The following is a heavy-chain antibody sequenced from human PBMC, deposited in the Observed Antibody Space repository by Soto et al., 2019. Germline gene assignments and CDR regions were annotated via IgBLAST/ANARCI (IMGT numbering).Heavy chain of an antibody. J-gene: IGHJ4*02. CDR1: GFTFSSYS. D-gene: IGHD6-19*01. CDR3: ATSQAVAGPNDY. V-gene: IGHV3-21*01. CDR2: ISSSSSYI. Sequence: EVQLVESGGGLVKPGGSLRLSCAASGFTFSSYSMNWVRQAPGKGLEWVSSISSSSSYIYYADSVKGRFTISRDNAKNSPYPQMNSLRAEDPAVYYCATSQAVAGPNDYWGQGTLVTVSS.